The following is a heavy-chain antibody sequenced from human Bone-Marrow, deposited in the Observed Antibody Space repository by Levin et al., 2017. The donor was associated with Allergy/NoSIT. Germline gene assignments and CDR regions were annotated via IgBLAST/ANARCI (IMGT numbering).Heavy chain of an antibody. Sequence: SETLSLTCTVSNFSIDKGYFWGWIRQPPGKELEWIASIYHSGTTHYNPSLKSRISMSVDTSKNQFSLRLTSVTAADTAVYYWVKETHKWMATTPFDTWGQGTLITVSS. CDR3: VKETHKWMATTPFDT. J-gene: IGHJ4*02. V-gene: IGHV4-38-2*02. CDR2: IYHSGTT. CDR1: NFSIDKGYF. D-gene: IGHD5-24*01.